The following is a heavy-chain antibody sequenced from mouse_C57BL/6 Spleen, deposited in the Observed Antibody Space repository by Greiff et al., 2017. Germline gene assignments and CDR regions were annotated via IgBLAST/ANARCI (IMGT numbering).Heavy chain of an antibody. V-gene: IGHV1-15*01. CDR1: GYTFTDYE. J-gene: IGHJ2*01. D-gene: IGHD2-5*01. CDR2: IDPETGGT. CDR3: TRSYSNYVVYYDY. Sequence: QVQLQQSGAELVRPGASVTLSCKASGYTFTDYEMHWVKQTPVHGLEWIGAIDPETGGTAYNQKFKGKAILTADKSSSTAYMELRSLTSEDSAVYYCTRSYSNYVVYYDYWGQGTTLTVSS.